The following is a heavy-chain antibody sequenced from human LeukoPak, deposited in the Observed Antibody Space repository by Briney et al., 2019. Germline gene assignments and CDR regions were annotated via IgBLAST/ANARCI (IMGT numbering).Heavy chain of an antibody. CDR1: GGSISSYY. D-gene: IGHD3-16*02. CDR2: IYYSGST. CDR3: ARGAYDYVWGSYLQNWFDP. V-gene: IGHV4-59*08. Sequence: PSETLSLTCTVSGGSISSYYWSWIRQLPGKGLEWIGYIYYSGSTNYNPSLKSRVTISVDTSKNQFSLKLSSVTAADTAVYYCARGAYDYVWGSYLQNWFDPWGQGTLVTVSS. J-gene: IGHJ5*02.